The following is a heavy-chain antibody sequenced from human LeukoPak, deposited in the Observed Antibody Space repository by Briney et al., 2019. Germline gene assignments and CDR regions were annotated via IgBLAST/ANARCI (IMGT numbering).Heavy chain of an antibody. V-gene: IGHV4-34*01. CDR3: ARGKNHSNYVGWFDP. CDR2: INHSGST. D-gene: IGHD4-11*01. CDR1: GGSFSGYY. J-gene: IGHJ5*02. Sequence: PSETLSLTCAVYGGSFSGYYWSWIRQPPGKGLEWIGEINHSGSTNYNPSLKSRVTISVDTSKNQFSLKLSSVTAADTAVYYCARGKNHSNYVGWFDPWGQGTLVTVSS.